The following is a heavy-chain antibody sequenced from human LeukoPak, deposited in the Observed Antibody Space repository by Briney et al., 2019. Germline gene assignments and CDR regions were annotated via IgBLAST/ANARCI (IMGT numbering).Heavy chain of an antibody. CDR3: ARGGTGAFDY. Sequence: SETLSLTCAVSGDSISSTNWWTWVRQPPGKGLEWIGEIYHSGSTNYNPSLKSRVTISVDTSKNQFSLKLSSVTAADTAVYYCARGGTGAFDYWGPGTLVTVSS. D-gene: IGHD1-1*01. CDR2: IYHSGST. CDR1: GDSISSTNW. V-gene: IGHV4-4*02. J-gene: IGHJ4*02.